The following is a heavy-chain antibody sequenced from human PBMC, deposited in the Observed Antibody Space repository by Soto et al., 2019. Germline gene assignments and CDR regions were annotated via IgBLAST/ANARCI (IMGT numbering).Heavy chain of an antibody. D-gene: IGHD7-27*01. CDR1: GGSISSYY. Sequence: SETLSLTCTVSGGSISSYYWSWIRQPPGKGLEWIGYIYYSGSTNYNPSLKSRDTISVDTSKNQFSLKLSSVTAADTAVYYCARRWGRTFDYWGQGTLVPVSS. J-gene: IGHJ4*02. V-gene: IGHV4-59*08. CDR2: IYYSGST. CDR3: ARRWGRTFDY.